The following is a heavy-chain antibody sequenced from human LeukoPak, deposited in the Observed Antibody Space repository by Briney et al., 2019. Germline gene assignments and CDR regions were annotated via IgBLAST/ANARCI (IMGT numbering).Heavy chain of an antibody. CDR3: ARDIGYGDYAGQDY. CDR2: INPNSGGT. Sequence: GASVKVSCKASGYTFSDYYMHWVRQAPGQGLEWMGWINPNSGGTNYAQKFQDRVTMTRDTSISTAYMELSRLRSDDTAVYYCARDIGYGDYAGQDYWGQGTLVTASS. J-gene: IGHJ4*02. D-gene: IGHD4-17*01. V-gene: IGHV1-2*02. CDR1: GYTFSDYY.